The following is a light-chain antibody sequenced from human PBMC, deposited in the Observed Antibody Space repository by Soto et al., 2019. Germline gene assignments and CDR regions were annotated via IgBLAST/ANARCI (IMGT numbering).Light chain of an antibody. CDR3: LLSFGDARV. CDR2: DTH. Sequence: QAVATQESSLTVSPGGTVTLTCDSSTGVVTNSHFPYWFQQKPGQAPRTLIYDTHNRHSWTPARFSGSLLGGRAALTLSGAQPEDEADYYCLLSFGDARVFGGGTKLTVL. V-gene: IGLV7-46*01. CDR1: TGVVTNSHF. J-gene: IGLJ2*01.